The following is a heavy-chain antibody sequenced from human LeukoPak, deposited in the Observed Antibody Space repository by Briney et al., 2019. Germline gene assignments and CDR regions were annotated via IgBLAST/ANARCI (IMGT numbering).Heavy chain of an antibody. CDR3: ARVYCSGGSCSDY. CDR2: INPNSGGT. V-gene: IGHV1-2*02. J-gene: IGHJ4*02. CDR1: GYTFTGYY. D-gene: IGHD2-15*01. Sequence: GASVKVSCKASGYTFTGYYMHWVRQAPGQGLEWMGWINPNSGGTNYAQKFQGRVTMTRDTSISTAYMELSRLRSDDTAVYCCARVYCSGGSCSDYWGQGTLVTVSS.